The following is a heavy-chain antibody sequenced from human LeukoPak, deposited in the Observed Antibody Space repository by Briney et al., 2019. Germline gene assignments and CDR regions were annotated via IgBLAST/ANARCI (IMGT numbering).Heavy chain of an antibody. V-gene: IGHV1-69*06. Sequence: ASVKVSCKASGGTFSSYAISWVRQAPGQGLEWMGGIIPIFGTANYAQKFQGRVTITADKSTSTAYMELSSLRSEDTAVYYCAREGVYYGSTDYRPFDYWGQGTLVTVSS. J-gene: IGHJ4*02. D-gene: IGHD3-10*01. CDR2: IIPIFGTA. CDR3: AREGVYYGSTDYRPFDY. CDR1: GGTFSSYA.